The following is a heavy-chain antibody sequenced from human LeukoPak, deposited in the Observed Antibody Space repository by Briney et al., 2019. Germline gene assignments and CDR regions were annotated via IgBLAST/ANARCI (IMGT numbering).Heavy chain of an antibody. Sequence: SETLSLTCAVYGGSFSGYYWSWIRQPPGKGLEWIGEINHSGNTNYNPSLKSRVTISVDTSKNQFSLKLSSVTAADTAVYYCARDRITMVRGSSRWFDPWGQGTLVTVSS. CDR3: ARDRITMVRGSSRWFDP. V-gene: IGHV4-34*01. CDR1: GGSFSGYY. CDR2: INHSGNT. D-gene: IGHD3-10*01. J-gene: IGHJ5*02.